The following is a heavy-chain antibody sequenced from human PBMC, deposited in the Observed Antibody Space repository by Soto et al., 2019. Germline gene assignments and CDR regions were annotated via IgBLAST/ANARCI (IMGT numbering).Heavy chain of an antibody. D-gene: IGHD6-13*01. CDR2: INAGNGNT. CDR1: GYTFTSYA. CDR3: ATEEHRIAAAGREGGIDY. J-gene: IGHJ4*02. Sequence: QVQLVQSGAEVKKPGASVKVSCKASGYTFTSYAMHWVRQAPGQRLEWMGWINAGNGNTKYSQKFQGRVTITRDTSASTAYMELSSLRSEDTAVYYCATEEHRIAAAGREGGIDYWGQGTLVTVSS. V-gene: IGHV1-3*01.